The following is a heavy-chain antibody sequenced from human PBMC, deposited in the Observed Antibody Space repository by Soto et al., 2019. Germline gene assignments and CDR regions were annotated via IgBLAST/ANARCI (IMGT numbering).Heavy chain of an antibody. D-gene: IGHD3-22*01. Sequence: GGSLRLSCAASGFTFSSYAMSWVRQAPGKGLEWVSAISGSGGSTYYADSVKGRFTISRDNSKNTLYLQMNSLRAEDTAVYYCAKDQGLYYYDISGYYRSWGQGTLVTVSS. V-gene: IGHV3-23*01. J-gene: IGHJ5*02. CDR1: GFTFSSYA. CDR3: AKDQGLYYYDISGYYRS. CDR2: ISGSGGST.